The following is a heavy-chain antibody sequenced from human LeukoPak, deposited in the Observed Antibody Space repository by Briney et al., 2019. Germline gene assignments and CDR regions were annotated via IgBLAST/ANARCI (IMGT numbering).Heavy chain of an antibody. CDR2: ISSSSSYI. Sequence: GGSLRLSCAASGFTFSSYSMNWVRQAPGKGLEWVSSISSSSSYIYYADSVKGRFTISRDNAKNSLYLQMNSLRAEDTAVYYCARDYYEILTGYYPNYYYYYGMDVWGQGTTVTVSS. CDR3: ARDYYEILTGYYPNYYYYYGMDV. V-gene: IGHV3-21*01. CDR1: GFTFSSYS. J-gene: IGHJ6*02. D-gene: IGHD3-9*01.